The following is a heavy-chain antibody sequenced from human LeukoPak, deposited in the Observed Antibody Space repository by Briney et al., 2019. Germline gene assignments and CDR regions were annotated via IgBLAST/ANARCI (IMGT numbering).Heavy chain of an antibody. J-gene: IGHJ4*02. CDR2: INHSGST. CDR1: GGSFSGYY. Sequence: SETLSLTCAVYGGSFSGYYWSWIRQPPGKGLEWIGEINHSGSTIYNPSLKSRVTISVDTSKNQFSLKLSSVTAADTAVYYCEARVVPAATIYWGQGTLVTVSS. V-gene: IGHV4-34*01. D-gene: IGHD2-2*01. CDR3: EARVVPAATIY.